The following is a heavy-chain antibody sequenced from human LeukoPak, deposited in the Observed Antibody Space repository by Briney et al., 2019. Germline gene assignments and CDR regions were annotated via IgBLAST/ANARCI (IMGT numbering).Heavy chain of an antibody. V-gene: IGHV3-48*04. CDR3: ARVPRSGGSIDY. Sequence: GGSLRLSCAGSGFTFSSYAMSWVRQAPGKGLEWVSYISSSGSTTHYADSVKGRFTISRDNAKNSLYVQMNNLRAEDTAVYYCARVPRSGGSIDYWGQGTLVTVSS. CDR2: ISSSGSTT. J-gene: IGHJ4*02. CDR1: GFTFSSYA. D-gene: IGHD6-19*01.